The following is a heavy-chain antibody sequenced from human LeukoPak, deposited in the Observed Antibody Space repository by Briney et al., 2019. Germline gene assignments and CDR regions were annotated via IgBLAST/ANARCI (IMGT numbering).Heavy chain of an antibody. CDR3: TRYNNDHFDY. CDR1: GFTFGGYG. D-gene: IGHD1-14*01. J-gene: IGHJ4*02. Sequence: PGGSLRLSCAGPGFTFGGYGMHWFRQTPGKGLEWVAVIAYDGSRAFYADSVKGRFTISRDNSKNTTSVQMDDLRAEDAAVYYCTRYNNDHFDYWGQGTLVTVSS. CDR2: IAYDGSRA. V-gene: IGHV3-33*01.